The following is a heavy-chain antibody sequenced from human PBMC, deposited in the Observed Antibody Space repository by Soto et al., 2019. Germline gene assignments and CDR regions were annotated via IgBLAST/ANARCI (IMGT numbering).Heavy chain of an antibody. Sequence: GESLKISCKGSGYSFTSYWIGWVRQMPGKGLEWMGIIYPGDSDTRYSPSFQGQVTISADKSISTAYLQWSGLKASDTAMYYCARFPTYCSSTSCYAPYYMDVWGKGTTVTVSS. D-gene: IGHD2-2*01. CDR1: GYSFTSYW. V-gene: IGHV5-51*01. CDR2: IYPGDSDT. J-gene: IGHJ6*03. CDR3: ARFPTYCSSTSCYAPYYMDV.